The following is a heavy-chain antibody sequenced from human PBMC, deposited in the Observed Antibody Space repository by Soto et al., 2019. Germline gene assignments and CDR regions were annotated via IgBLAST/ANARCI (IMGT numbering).Heavy chain of an antibody. V-gene: IGHV4-34*01. CDR2: INHSGST. J-gene: IGHJ6*02. CDR1: GGSFSGYY. CDR3: AREVSAAVLHYYYYYGMDV. D-gene: IGHD6-13*01. Sequence: PSETLSLTCAVYGGSFSGYYWSWIRQPPGKGLEWIGEINHSGSTNYNPSLKSRVTISVDTSKNQFSLKLSSVTAADTAVYYCAREVSAAVLHYYYYYGMDVWGQGTTVTVSS.